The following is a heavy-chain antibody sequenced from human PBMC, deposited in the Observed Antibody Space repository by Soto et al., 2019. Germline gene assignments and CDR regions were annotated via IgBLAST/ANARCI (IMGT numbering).Heavy chain of an antibody. J-gene: IGHJ6*03. CDR3: ARPVTDYYYYYYMDV. CDR2: ISAYNGNT. CDR1: GYTFTSYD. V-gene: IGHV1-18*01. Sequence: ASVKVSCKASGYTFTSYDINWVRQAPGQGLEWMGWISAYNGNTNYAQKLQGRVTMTTDTSTSTAYMELRSLRSDDTAVYYCARPVTDYYYYYYMDVWGKGTTVTV.